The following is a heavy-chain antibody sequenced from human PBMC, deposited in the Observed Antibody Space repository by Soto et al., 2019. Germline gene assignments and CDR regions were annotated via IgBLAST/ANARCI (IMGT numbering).Heavy chain of an antibody. D-gene: IGHD5-12*01. CDR1: GGTFSSYA. CDR3: ARVYSGYDLGGY. V-gene: IGHV1-69*01. CDR2: IIPIFGTA. Sequence: QVQLVQSGAEVKKPGSSLKVSCKASGGTFSSYAISWVRQAPGQGLEWMGGIIPIFGTANYAQRFEGRVTITADESTSTAYMELSSLRSEDTAVYYCARVYSGYDLGGYWGQGTLVTVSS. J-gene: IGHJ4*02.